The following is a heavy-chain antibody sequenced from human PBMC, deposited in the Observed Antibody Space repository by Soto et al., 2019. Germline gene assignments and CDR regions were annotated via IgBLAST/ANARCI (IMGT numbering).Heavy chain of an antibody. V-gene: IGHV4-34*01. Sequence: SETKSLTCAVYGGSFSGYYGSWIRQPPGKGLEWIGEINHSGSTNYNPSLKSRVTISVDTSKNQFSLRLSSVTAADTAVYYCARGVIGITMVRGVIKSDYYYYYGMDVWGQGTTVTVSS. J-gene: IGHJ6*02. CDR1: GGSFSGYY. CDR3: ARGVIGITMVRGVIKSDYYYYYGMDV. D-gene: IGHD3-10*01. CDR2: INHSGST.